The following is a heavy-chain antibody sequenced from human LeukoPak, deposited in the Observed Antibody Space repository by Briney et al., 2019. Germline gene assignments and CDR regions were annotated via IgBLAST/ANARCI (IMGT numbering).Heavy chain of an antibody. CDR3: AHRDASGSE. CDR1: GGSISSYYW. Sequence: TLSLTCTVSGGSISSYYWSWIRQPPGKALEWLALIYWDDDKRYSPSLKSRLPITKDTSKNQVVLTMANMDPVDTATYYCAHRDASGSEWGQGTLVTVSS. J-gene: IGHJ4*02. D-gene: IGHD3-10*01. CDR2: IYWDDDK. V-gene: IGHV2-5*08.